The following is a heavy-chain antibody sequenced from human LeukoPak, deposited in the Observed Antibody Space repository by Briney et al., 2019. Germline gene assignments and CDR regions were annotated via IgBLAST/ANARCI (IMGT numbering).Heavy chain of an antibody. CDR3: ARDNYAGANWFDP. D-gene: IGHD1-7*01. CDR2: IIPIFGTA. V-gene: IGHV1-69*05. CDR1: GGTFSSYA. J-gene: IGHJ5*02. Sequence: GASVKVSCKASGGTFSSYAISWVRQAPGQGLEWMGGIIPIFGTANYAPKFQGRVTITTDESTSTAYMELSSLRSEDTAVYYCARDNYAGANWFDPWGQGTLVTVSS.